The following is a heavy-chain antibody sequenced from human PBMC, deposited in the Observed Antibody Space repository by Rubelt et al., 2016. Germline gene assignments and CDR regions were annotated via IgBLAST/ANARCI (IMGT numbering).Heavy chain of an antibody. Sequence: QVQLVQSGAEVKKPGASVKVSCKASGYTFTSYAMHWVRQAPGQRLEWMGWINAGNGHTKYSQKFQGRATITMDTSASTAYMELSSLRSEDTAVYYCARYYYDSSGYVYFDYWGQGTLVTVSS. CDR3: ARYYYDSSGYVYFDY. J-gene: IGHJ4*02. CDR2: INAGNGHT. CDR1: GYTFTSYA. D-gene: IGHD3-22*01. V-gene: IGHV1-3*01.